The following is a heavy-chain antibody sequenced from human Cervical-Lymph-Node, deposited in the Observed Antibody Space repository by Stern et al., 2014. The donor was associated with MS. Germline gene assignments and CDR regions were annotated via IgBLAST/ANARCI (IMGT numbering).Heavy chain of an antibody. Sequence: EMQLVESGGGLVQPGGSLRLSCVASGFTFSNYAMTWVRQAPGKGLEWVSVIGGSGGPTYYADSVKGRFTISRDNSKNTLYLQMDSLRAEDTAVYYCAKGGRRDGYNDWGQGTLVTVSS. D-gene: IGHD5-24*01. V-gene: IGHV3-23*04. CDR3: AKGGRRDGYND. J-gene: IGHJ4*02. CDR2: IGGSGGPT. CDR1: GFTFSNYA.